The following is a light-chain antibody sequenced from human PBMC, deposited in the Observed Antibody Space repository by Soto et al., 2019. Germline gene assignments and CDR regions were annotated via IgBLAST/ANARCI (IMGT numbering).Light chain of an antibody. J-gene: IGLJ1*01. Sequence: QSVLTQPASVSGFPGQSITISCTGTSSDVGSYNLVSWYQQHPGKAPKLMIYEVTKRPSGVSNRFSGSKSDNTASLTISGLQAEDEADYYCCSYAGSNYVFGTGTKVTVL. CDR2: EVT. CDR1: SSDVGSYNL. V-gene: IGLV2-23*02. CDR3: CSYAGSNYV.